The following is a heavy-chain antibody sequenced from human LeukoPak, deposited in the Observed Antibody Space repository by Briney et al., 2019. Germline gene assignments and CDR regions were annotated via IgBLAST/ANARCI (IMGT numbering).Heavy chain of an antibody. V-gene: IGHV1-2*02. CDR1: GYTFTGYY. Sequence: ASVKVSCKASGYTFTGYYMHWVRQAPGQGLEWMGWINPNSGGTNYAQKFQGRVTMTRDTSISTAYMELSRLRSDDTAVYYCARDLLILTGYLEYGMDVWGQGTTVTVSS. D-gene: IGHD3-9*01. CDR3: ARDLLILTGYLEYGMDV. J-gene: IGHJ6*02. CDR2: INPNSGGT.